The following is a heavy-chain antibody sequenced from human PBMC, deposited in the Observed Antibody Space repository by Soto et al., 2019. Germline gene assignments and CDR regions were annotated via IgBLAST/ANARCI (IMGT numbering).Heavy chain of an antibody. CDR1: GYTFTGYY. CDR2: INPNSGGT. CDR3: ARDTGYTGYDSIRFFDY. V-gene: IGHV1-2*02. D-gene: IGHD5-12*01. Sequence: ASVKVSCKASGYTFTGYYMHWVRQAPGQGLEWMGWINPNSGGTNYAHNFQGRVTMTSDTSISTAYMELSSLRSDDTAVYYCARDTGYTGYDSIRFFDYSGQGTLVTVSS. J-gene: IGHJ4*02.